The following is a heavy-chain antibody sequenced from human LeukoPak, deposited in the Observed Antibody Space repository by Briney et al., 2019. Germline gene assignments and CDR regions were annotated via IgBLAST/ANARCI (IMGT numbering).Heavy chain of an antibody. CDR3: AREISPGLALDYGDYVRYFQH. CDR1: GYTFTGYY. CDR2: INPNSGGT. J-gene: IGHJ1*01. Sequence: ASVKVSCKASGYTFTGYYMHRVRQAPGQGLEWMGWINPNSGGTNYAQKFQGRVTMTRDTSISTAYMELSRPRSDDTAVYYCAREISPGLALDYGDYVRYFQHWGQGTLVTVSS. V-gene: IGHV1-2*02. D-gene: IGHD4-17*01.